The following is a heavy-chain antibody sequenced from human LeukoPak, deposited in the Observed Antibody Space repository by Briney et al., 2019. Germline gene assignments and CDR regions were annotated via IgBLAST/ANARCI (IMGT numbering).Heavy chain of an antibody. D-gene: IGHD2-15*01. CDR3: ARDRVGSIVFDN. J-gene: IGHJ4*02. CDR1: GFTFNNYV. V-gene: IGHV3-23*01. CDR2: ISTSDEKT. Sequence: HPGGSLRLSCAASGFTFNNYVMSWVRQAPGKGPEWVSAISTSDEKTFYANSVKGRFTISRDNSENTLYLQMNSLRAEDTAVYYCARDRVGSIVFDNWGQGTLVTVSS.